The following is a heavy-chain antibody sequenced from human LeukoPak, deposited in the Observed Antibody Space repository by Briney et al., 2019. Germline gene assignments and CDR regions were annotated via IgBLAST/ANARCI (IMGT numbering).Heavy chain of an antibody. V-gene: IGHV1-2*02. J-gene: IGHJ2*01. CDR3: ARPLTTSGWYFDL. CDR1: GYTFTSYG. CDR2: INPNSGGT. D-gene: IGHD1-14*01. Sequence: ASVKVSCKASGYTFTSYGISWVRQAPGQGLEWMGWINPNSGGTNYAQKFQDRVTMTRDTSISTAYMELGSLKSDDTAVYYCARPLTTSGWYFDLWGRGTLVTVSS.